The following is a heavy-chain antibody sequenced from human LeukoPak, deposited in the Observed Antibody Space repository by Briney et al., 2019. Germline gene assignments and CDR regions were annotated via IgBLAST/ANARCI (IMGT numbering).Heavy chain of an antibody. D-gene: IGHD2-2*02. J-gene: IGHJ5*02. Sequence: GSLTPSCTASGFRFSKFSMSWVRQPPGKGLEWIGSIYYSGSTYYNPSLKSRVTISVDTSKNQFSLKLSSVTAADTAVYYCARDIYGWFDPWGQGTLVTVSS. CDR3: ARDIYGWFDP. V-gene: IGHV4-39*07. CDR1: GFRFSKFS. CDR2: IYYSGST.